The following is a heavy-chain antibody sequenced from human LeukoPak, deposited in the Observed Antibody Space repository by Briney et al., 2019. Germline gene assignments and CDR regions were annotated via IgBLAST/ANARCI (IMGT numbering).Heavy chain of an antibody. CDR2: TSAYNGKT. J-gene: IGHJ5*02. V-gene: IGHV1-18*01. CDR3: ATGQGTMIVPGAGWFDP. Sequence: ASVKVSCKASGYTFTSYGNSWVRQAPGQGHERMGLTSAYNGKTNYAQKLQGRVTVTTDTSMSIAYMELRSLRSEDTAVYYCATGQGTMIVPGAGWFDPWGQGTLVTVSS. D-gene: IGHD3-22*01. CDR1: GYTFTSYG.